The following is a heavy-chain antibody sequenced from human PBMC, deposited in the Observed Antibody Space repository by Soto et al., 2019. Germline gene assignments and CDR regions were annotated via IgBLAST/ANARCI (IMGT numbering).Heavy chain of an antibody. D-gene: IGHD2-8*02. Sequence: QVQLQQWGAGLLKPSETLSLTCAVYGGSFSGYYWTWIRQPPGTGLEWIGEINHSGSTNYNPSLKSRVTISVDTCKNQFSLKLTSVTAADTAVYYCARDKITGLFEYWGQGTLVTVSS. CDR1: GGSFSGYY. CDR2: INHSGST. J-gene: IGHJ4*02. V-gene: IGHV4-34*01. CDR3: ARDKITGLFEY.